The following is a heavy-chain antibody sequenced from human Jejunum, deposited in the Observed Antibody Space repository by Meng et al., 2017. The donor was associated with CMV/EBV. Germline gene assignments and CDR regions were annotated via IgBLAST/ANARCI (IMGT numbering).Heavy chain of an antibody. CDR3: ARDQRQTYCYGADI. CDR2: IDHSGSA. J-gene: IGHJ6*02. V-gene: IGHV4-59*13. CDR1: AVSICSFC. D-gene: IGHD6-25*01. Sequence: SAVSICSFCWIWLPQSPGQGLVFLCFIDHSGSANSNPSLKRRVTMSVDMSKNQFSLKLSSVTAADTAVYYCARDQRQTYCYGADIWGQGTTVTVSS.